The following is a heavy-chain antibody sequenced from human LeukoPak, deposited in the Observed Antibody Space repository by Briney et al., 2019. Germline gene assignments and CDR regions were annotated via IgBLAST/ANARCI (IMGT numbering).Heavy chain of an antibody. CDR1: GYTFTDYY. J-gene: IGHJ3*01. D-gene: IGHD1-20*01. Sequence: GASVKVSCKASGYTFTDYYMHWVRQATGQGLEWMGIINPSDGSTNYAQKFQGRVTMTRDTSTSTVYMEVSSLRSEDTAAYYCVTFHRWDAFDFWGQGTLVTVSS. V-gene: IGHV1-46*01. CDR2: INPSDGST. CDR3: VTFHRWDAFDF.